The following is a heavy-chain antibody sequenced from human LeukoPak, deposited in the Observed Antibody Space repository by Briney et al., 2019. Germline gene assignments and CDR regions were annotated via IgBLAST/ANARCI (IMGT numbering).Heavy chain of an antibody. CDR1: GFTFSNAW. J-gene: IGHJ5*02. Sequence: GGSLRLSCAASGFTFSNAWMSWVRQAPGKGLEWVGRIKSRANGGTTDYPVPVKGRFTVSRDDSKDTLYLQMSSLKTEDTAVYYCTREPDFDPWGQGTLVTVSS. V-gene: IGHV3-15*01. CDR3: TREPDFDP. CDR2: IKSRANGGTT.